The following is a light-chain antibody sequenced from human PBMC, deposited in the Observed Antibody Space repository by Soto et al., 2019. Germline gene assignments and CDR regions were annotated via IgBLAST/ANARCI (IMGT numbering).Light chain of an antibody. CDR3: QQYNSPWT. V-gene: IGKV1-5*01. Sequence: DIQMTQSPSTLSASVGDRVTITCRASQSISSWLAWYQQKPGKAPKLLIYDASSFESGVPSRFSGSGSGTEFTLTISSLQPDDFAIYYCQQYNSPWTFGQGPKVEIK. J-gene: IGKJ1*01. CDR2: DAS. CDR1: QSISSW.